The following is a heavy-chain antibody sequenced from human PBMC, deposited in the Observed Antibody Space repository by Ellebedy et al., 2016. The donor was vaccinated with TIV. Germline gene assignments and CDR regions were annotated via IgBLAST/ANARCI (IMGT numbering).Heavy chain of an antibody. CDR1: GGTFSNFG. CDR2: IIPAFGTT. CDR3: ARDMRRVIYGAETWFDL. Sequence: AASVKVSCKASGGTFSNFGISWLRQAPGQGLEWMGGIIPAFGTTNYAQTFHGRVTITADDSSCTVFMEVTNLRSDDTGVYYCARDMRRVIYGAETWFDLWGQGTLVTVSS. D-gene: IGHD5-12*01. V-gene: IGHV1-69*13. J-gene: IGHJ5*02.